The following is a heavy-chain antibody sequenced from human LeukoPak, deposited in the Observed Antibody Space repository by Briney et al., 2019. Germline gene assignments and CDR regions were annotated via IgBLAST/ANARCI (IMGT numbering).Heavy chain of an antibody. CDR3: ARLEDYYDSSGAFDI. CDR2: IYYSGST. J-gene: IGHJ3*02. CDR1: GGSISSYY. D-gene: IGHD3-22*01. V-gene: IGHV4-59*01. Sequence: SETLSLTCTVSGGSISSYYWSWIRQPPGKGLEWIGYIYYSGSTNYNPSLKSRVTISVDTSKNQFSLKLSSVTAADTAVYYCARLEDYYDSSGAFDIWGQGTMVTVSS.